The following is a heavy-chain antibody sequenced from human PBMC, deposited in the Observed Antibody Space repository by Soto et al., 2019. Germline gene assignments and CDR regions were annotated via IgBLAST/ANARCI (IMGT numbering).Heavy chain of an antibody. V-gene: IGHV4-59*01. CDR1: GGSISSYY. CDR3: ARIKQYYYDSSGPPDGFDI. J-gene: IGHJ3*02. CDR2: IYYSGST. D-gene: IGHD3-22*01. Sequence: SETLSLTCTVSGGSISSYYWSWIRQPPGKGLEWIGYIYYSGSTNYNPSLKSRVTASVDTSKNQFSLKLDSVTAADTAVYYCARIKQYYYDSSGPPDGFDIWGQGTLVTVSS.